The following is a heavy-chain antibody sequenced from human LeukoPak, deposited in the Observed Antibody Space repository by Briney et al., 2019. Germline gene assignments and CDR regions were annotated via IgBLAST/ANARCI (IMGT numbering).Heavy chain of an antibody. D-gene: IGHD2-21*02. V-gene: IGHV3-53*01. CDR3: ATSPGKDGCSSSDCYLPFFFFDN. CDR1: GFTVSGNY. Sequence: PGGSLRLSCAASGFTVSGNYMSWVRQAPGKGLEWVSVIYSGGSTYYADSVKGRFTISRDNSKNTLYLQMTSLRAEDTAVYYCATSPGKDGCSSSDCYLPFFFFDNWGQGTLVTVSS. CDR2: IYSGGST. J-gene: IGHJ4*02.